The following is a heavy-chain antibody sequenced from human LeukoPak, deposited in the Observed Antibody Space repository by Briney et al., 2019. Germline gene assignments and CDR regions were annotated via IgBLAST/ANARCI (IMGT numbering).Heavy chain of an antibody. D-gene: IGHD2-2*01. Sequence: GGSLRLSCAASGFTFSSYSMNWVRQAPGKGLEWVSSISSSSYIYYADSVKGRFTISRDNAKNSLYLQMNSLRAEDTAMYYCARRVGYCSSTSCYDDYWGQGTLVTVSS. V-gene: IGHV3-21*01. J-gene: IGHJ4*02. CDR2: ISSSSYI. CDR3: ARRVGYCSSTSCYDDY. CDR1: GFTFSSYS.